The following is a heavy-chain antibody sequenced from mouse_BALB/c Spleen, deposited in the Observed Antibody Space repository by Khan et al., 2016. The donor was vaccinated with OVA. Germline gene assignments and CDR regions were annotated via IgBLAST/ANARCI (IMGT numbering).Heavy chain of an antibody. D-gene: IGHD1-1*01. V-gene: IGHV1S22*01. Sequence: LQQPGSELVRPGASVRLSCKASGYTFTSYWMHWVKQRPGQGLEWIGNIYPGNGNTNYDEKFKSRATLTVDTSSSTAYMQLSSLTSEDSAVYYCTRYYGSPHYFDYWGQGTTRTVSS. CDR2: IYPGNGNT. CDR3: TRYYGSPHYFDY. CDR1: GYTFTSYW. J-gene: IGHJ2*01.